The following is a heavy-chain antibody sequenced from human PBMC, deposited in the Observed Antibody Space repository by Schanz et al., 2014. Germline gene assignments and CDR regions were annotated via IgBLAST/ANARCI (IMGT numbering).Heavy chain of an antibody. CDR3: KVEGEAAAYCDY. CDR2: VNPGGGST. J-gene: IGHJ4*02. Sequence: QVQLVQSGAEVKKPGASVKVSCKASGYTFTSYYIHWVRQAPGQGLEWMGIVNPGGGSTSVAQRFQTRVTLTRDTSTGTVYMELISVRSEDAAVYSCKVEGEAAAYCDYWGQGTLVTVSS. CDR1: GYTFTSYY. D-gene: IGHD2-21*01. V-gene: IGHV1-46*01.